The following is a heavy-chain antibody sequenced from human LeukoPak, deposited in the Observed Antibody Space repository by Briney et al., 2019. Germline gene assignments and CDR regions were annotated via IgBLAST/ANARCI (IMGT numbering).Heavy chain of an antibody. Sequence: GRSLRLSCAASGLSFDGHAVHWVRQAPGKGLEWSSIISGDGGITDYAASVRGRLTISRDNSINSVYLQMNSLTAEDTALYYCVKEARLVQGWFDPWGQGTLVTVSS. V-gene: IGHV3-43*02. J-gene: IGHJ5*02. CDR1: GLSFDGHA. D-gene: IGHD6-13*01. CDR3: VKEARLVQGWFDP. CDR2: ISGDGGIT.